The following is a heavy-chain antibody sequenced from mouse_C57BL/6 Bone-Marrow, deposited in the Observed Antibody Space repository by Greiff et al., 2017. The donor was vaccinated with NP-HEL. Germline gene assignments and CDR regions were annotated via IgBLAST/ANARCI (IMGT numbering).Heavy chain of an antibody. Sequence: QVQLQQPGAELVKPGASVKLSCKASGYTFTSYWMHWVKQRPGQGLEWIGMLHPNSGSTNYNEKFKSKATLTVDKSSSPAYLELRSLPSEDSAVYFCARPSYYGFFYAMDDWGQGTSVTVSS. CDR1: GYTFTSYW. V-gene: IGHV1-64*01. CDR2: LHPNSGST. CDR3: ARPSYYGFFYAMDD. J-gene: IGHJ4*01. D-gene: IGHD2-10*01.